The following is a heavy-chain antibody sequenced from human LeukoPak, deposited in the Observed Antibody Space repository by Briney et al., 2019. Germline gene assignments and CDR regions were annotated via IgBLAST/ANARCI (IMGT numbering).Heavy chain of an antibody. CDR3: ARASSSSWFPSHMDV. CDR2: ISAYNGNT. CDR1: GYTFTSYG. J-gene: IGHJ6*03. Sequence: ASVKVSCKASGYTFTSYGISWVRQAPGQGLEWMGWISAYNGNTNYAQKLQGRVTMSTDTSTSTAYMELRSLRSDDTAVYYCARASSSSWFPSHMDVWGKGTTVTVSS. D-gene: IGHD6-13*01. V-gene: IGHV1-18*01.